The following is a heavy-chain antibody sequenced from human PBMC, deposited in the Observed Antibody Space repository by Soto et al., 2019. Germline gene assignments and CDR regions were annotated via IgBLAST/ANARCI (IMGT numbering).Heavy chain of an antibody. CDR2: IWYDGSNK. CDR1: GFTFSSYG. CDR3: ARGTDTAMATPFFYYYYGLDV. Sequence: GGSLRLSCAASGFTFSSYGMHWVRQAPGKGLEWVAAIWYDGSNKYYADSVKGRFTISRDNSKNTLYLQMNSLRAEDTAVYYCARGTDTAMATPFFYYYYGLDVWGQGTTVTVS. J-gene: IGHJ6*02. D-gene: IGHD5-18*01. V-gene: IGHV3-33*01.